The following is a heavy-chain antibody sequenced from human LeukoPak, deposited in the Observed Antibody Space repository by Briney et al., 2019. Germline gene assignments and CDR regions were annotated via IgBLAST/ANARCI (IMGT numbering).Heavy chain of an antibody. D-gene: IGHD5-24*01. CDR1: GYTFSGYY. CDR3: ARWGLTAGPYGYNSQY. V-gene: IGHV1-2*02. Sequence: ASVKVSCKASGYTFSGYYMHWVRQAPGQGLEWMGWINPKSGGTNYAQKFQGRVTMTRDTSISTAHMELSRLRSDDTAVYYCARWGLTAGPYGYNSQYWGQGNLVTVSS. CDR2: INPKSGGT. J-gene: IGHJ4*02.